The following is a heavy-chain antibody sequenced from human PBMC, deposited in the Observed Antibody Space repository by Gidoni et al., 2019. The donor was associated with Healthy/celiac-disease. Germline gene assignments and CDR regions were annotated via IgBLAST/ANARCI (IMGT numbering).Heavy chain of an antibody. D-gene: IGHD6-19*01. J-gene: IGHJ2*01. CDR3: ARFPRFGAVAGTVDWYFDL. CDR1: GFTFSSYW. V-gene: IGHV3-7*03. CDR2: IKQDGSEK. Sequence: EVQLVASGGGLVQPGGSLRLSCAASGFTFSSYWMSWVRQAPGKGLEWVANIKQDGSEKYYVDSVKGRFTISRDNAKNSLYLQMNSLRAEDTAVYYCARFPRFGAVAGTVDWYFDLWGRGTLVTVSS.